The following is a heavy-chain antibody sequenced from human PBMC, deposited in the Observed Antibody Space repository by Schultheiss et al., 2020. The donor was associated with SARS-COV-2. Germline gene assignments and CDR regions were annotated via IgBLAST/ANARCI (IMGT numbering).Heavy chain of an antibody. J-gene: IGHJ6*02. CDR2: IYYSGIT. V-gene: IGHV4-59*01. CDR1: GGSISSYY. Sequence: GSLRLSCTVSGGSISSYYWSWIRQPPGKGLECIGYIYYSGITNYNPSLKSRVTISVDTSKNQFSLKLSSVTAADTAVYYCARENYGPLLNYGMDVWGQGTTVTVAS. CDR3: ARENYGPLLNYGMDV. D-gene: IGHD4-17*01.